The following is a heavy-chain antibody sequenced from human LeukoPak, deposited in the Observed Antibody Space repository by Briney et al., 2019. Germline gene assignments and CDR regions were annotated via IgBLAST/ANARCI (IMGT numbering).Heavy chain of an antibody. Sequence: GRSLRLSCAASGFTFSNYGMHWARQAPGKGLEWVAGISYGGNNKYYADSVKGRFTISRDNSKNTLYPQMNSLRTEDTAVYYCAAGWYFFDHCSQGNLVTVCS. V-gene: IGHV3-30*03. CDR2: ISYGGNNK. CDR1: GFTFSNYG. D-gene: IGHD1-14*01. CDR3: AAGWYFFDH. J-gene: IGHJ4*02.